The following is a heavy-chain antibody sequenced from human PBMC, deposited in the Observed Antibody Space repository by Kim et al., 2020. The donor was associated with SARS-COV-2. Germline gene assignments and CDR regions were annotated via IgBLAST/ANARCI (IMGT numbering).Heavy chain of an antibody. V-gene: IGHV4-61*03. D-gene: IGHD3-10*01. CDR2: IYSNAKI. CDR1: GDSIGIGSFY. J-gene: IGHJ4*02. Sequence: SETLSLTCSVSGDSIGIGSFYWSWIRQSPGKGLEWIGLIYSNAKITYNPSLESRISISLDTPNNRFSLKLTSVTAADTAVYYCTRGSHYNFPSWGQGLLVTVSS. CDR3: TRGSHYNFPS.